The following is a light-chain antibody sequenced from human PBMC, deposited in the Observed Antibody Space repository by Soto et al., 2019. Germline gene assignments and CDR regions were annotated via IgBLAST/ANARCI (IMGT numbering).Light chain of an antibody. CDR1: QSISTW. V-gene: IGKV1-5*03. Sequence: DIQMTQSPSTLSASVGDRVTITCRASQSISTWLAWYQQKPGTAPKLLIYKASSLRNGVQSRFSGSGSGTEFTLTIYSLQPDDFASYYCQQHNGYPHSFGQGTKLDIK. CDR2: KAS. CDR3: QQHNGYPHS. J-gene: IGKJ2*01.